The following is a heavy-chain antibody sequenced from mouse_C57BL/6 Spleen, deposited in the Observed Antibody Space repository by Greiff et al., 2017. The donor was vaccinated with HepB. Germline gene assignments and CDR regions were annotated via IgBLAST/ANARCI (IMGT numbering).Heavy chain of an antibody. CDR2: IDPSDSYT. Sequence: QVQLQQPGAELVMPGASVKLSCKASGYTFTSYWMHWVKQRPGQGLEWIGEIDPSDSYTNYNQKFKGKSTLTVDKSSSTAYMQLSSLTSEDSAVYYCARYGSIYDCYFDVWATGPTVTVSS. V-gene: IGHV1-69*01. D-gene: IGHD1-1*01. CDR3: ARYGSIYDCYFDV. CDR1: GYTFTSYW. J-gene: IGHJ1*03.